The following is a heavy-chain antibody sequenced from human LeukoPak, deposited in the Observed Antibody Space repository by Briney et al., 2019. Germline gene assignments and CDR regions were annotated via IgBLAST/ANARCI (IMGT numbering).Heavy chain of an antibody. CDR3: ARDPILGYCSSTSCSDY. CDR1: GGSNSSSSYY. CDR2: IYYSGST. J-gene: IGHJ4*02. V-gene: IGHV4-39*02. D-gene: IGHD2-2*01. Sequence: SETLSLTCTVSGGSNSSSSYYWGWIRQPPGKGLEWIGSIYYSGSTYYNPSLKSRVTISVDTSKNQFSLKLSSVTDADTAVYYCARDPILGYCSSTSCSDYWGQGTLVTVSS.